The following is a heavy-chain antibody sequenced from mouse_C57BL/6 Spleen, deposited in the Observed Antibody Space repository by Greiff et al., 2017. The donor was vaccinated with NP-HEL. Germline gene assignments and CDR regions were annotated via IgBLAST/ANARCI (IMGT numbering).Heavy chain of an antibody. CDR1: GFSLTSYA. D-gene: IGHD1-1*01. CDR2: IWTGGGT. J-gene: IGHJ2*01. V-gene: IGHV2-9-1*01. CDR3: ARKGYDGRYFDY. Sequence: QVQLKESGPGLVAPSQSLSITCTVSGFSLTSYAISWVRQPPGKGLEWLGVIWTGGGTTYNSALKSRLCISTDNSKSQVFLKMNSLQTDDTARYYWARKGYDGRYFDYGGQGTTLTVSS.